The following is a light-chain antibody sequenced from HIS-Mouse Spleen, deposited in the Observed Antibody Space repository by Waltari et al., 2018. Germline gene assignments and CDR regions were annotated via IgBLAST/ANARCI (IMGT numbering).Light chain of an antibody. CDR3: CSYAGSSTWV. V-gene: IGLV2-23*01. J-gene: IGLJ3*02. CDR2: EGS. Sequence: QSALTQPASVSGSPGHSITIPCTGTSSDVWSYNLSSWYQQHPGKAPKLIIYEGSKRPSGVSNRFSGSKSGNTASLTISGLQAEDEADYYCCSYAGSSTWVFGGGTKLTVL. CDR1: SSDVWSYNL.